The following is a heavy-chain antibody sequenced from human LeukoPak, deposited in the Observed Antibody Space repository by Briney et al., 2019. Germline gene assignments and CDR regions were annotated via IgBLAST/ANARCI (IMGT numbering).Heavy chain of an antibody. J-gene: IGHJ2*01. D-gene: IGHD1-26*01. CDR2: IIVISGTT. V-gene: IGHV3-23*01. CDR1: GFTFSNYA. Sequence: GGALRLSSAASGFTFSNYAMTWGRQAPGEGGGWGSNIIVISGTTYSAASVRAMSPIPRANPQTPLYLQMTSLKSEDPALYSCAKESAEEQLLGEAMFDPWGRGTLLTVSS. CDR3: AKESAEEQLLGEAMFDP.